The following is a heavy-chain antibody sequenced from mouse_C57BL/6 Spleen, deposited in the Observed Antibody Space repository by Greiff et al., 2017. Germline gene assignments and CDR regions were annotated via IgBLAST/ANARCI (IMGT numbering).Heavy chain of an antibody. CDR3: ARHFGGYYFDY. J-gene: IGHJ2*01. V-gene: IGHV5-6*01. D-gene: IGHD3-1*01. CDR2: ISSGGSYT. CDR1: GFTFSSYG. Sequence: EVKLMESGGDLVKPGGSLKLSCAASGFTFSSYGMSWVRQTPDKRLEWVATISSGGSYTYYPDSVKGRFTISRDNAKNTLYLQMSSLKSEDTAMYYCARHFGGYYFDYWGQGTTLTVSS.